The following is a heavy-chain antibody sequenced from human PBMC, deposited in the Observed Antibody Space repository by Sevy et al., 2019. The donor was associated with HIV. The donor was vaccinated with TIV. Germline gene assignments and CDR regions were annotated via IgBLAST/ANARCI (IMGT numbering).Heavy chain of an antibody. Sequence: GGSLRLSCAASGFIFSNYAIHWVRRAPGKGLEWVAVISYDGSNKHYAASVKGRFTLSRDNSRNTRFLQMNSLRLDDTAVYYCARDPTFSSDTRGYYPFDSWGQGTLVTVSS. D-gene: IGHD3-22*01. CDR1: GFIFSNYA. CDR2: ISYDGSNK. J-gene: IGHJ4*02. CDR3: ARDPTFSSDTRGYYPFDS. V-gene: IGHV3-30*04.